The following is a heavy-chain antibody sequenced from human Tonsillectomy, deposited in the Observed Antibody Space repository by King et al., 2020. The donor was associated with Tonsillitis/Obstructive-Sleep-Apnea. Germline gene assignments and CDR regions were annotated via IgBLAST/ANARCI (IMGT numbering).Heavy chain of an antibody. J-gene: IGHJ6*03. D-gene: IGHD3-10*01. Sequence: VQLQESGPGLVKPSGTLSLTCAVSGGSISSSNWWSWVRQPPGKGLEWIGEIYHSGSTNYNPSLKSRVTLSVDKSKNQFPLKLSSVTAADTAVYYCARVVRGVIQYYYYYMDVWGKGTTVTVSS. CDR1: GGSISSSNW. V-gene: IGHV4-4*02. CDR3: ARVVRGVIQYYYYYMDV. CDR2: IYHSGST.